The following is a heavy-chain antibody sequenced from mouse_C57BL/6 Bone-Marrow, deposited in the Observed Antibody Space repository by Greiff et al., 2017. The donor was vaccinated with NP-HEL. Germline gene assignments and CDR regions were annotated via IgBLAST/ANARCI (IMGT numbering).Heavy chain of an antibody. V-gene: IGHV14-4*01. J-gene: IGHJ4*01. CDR3: TSHYYGSSSYAMDY. CDR2: IDPENGDT. D-gene: IGHD1-1*01. Sequence: VQLQQSGAELVRPGASVKLSCTASGFNIKDDYMHWVKQRPEQGLEWIGWIDPENGDTEYASKFQGKATITADTSSNTSYLPLSSLTSEDTAVYYCTSHYYGSSSYAMDYWGQGTSVTVSA. CDR1: GFNIKDDY.